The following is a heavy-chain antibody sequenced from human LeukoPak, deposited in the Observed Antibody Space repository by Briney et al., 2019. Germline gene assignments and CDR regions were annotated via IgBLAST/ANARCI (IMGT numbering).Heavy chain of an antibody. Sequence: GGSLRLSCAASGFTFSSYAMSWVRQAPGKGLEWVSAISGSGGSTYYADSVKGRFTISRDNSKNTLYLQMNSLRAEDTAVYYCASSAVWFGELYAFDYWGQGTLVTVSS. D-gene: IGHD3-10*01. J-gene: IGHJ4*02. CDR3: ASSAVWFGELYAFDY. CDR1: GFTFSSYA. V-gene: IGHV3-23*01. CDR2: ISGSGGST.